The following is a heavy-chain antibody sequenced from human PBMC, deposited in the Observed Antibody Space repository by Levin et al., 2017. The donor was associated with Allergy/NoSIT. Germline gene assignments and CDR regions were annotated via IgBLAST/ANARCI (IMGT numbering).Heavy chain of an antibody. CDR1: GFTFSNFA. J-gene: IGHJ4*02. Sequence: AASVKVSCSASGFTFSNFAIHWVRQAPGKGLEHVSLSSSDGIGTYYADSVKGRFTISRDNSKNTLYLQMSSLRTEDTAVYYCVKDVDSSANYFGKWGQGTLVTVSS. D-gene: IGHD3-22*01. CDR2: SSSDGIGT. V-gene: IGHV3-64D*06. CDR3: VKDVDSSANYFGK.